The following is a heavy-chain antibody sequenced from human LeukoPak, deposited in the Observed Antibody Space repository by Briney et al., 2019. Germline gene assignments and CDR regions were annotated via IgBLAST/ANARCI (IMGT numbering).Heavy chain of an antibody. CDR2: ISGNGVTT. Sequence: GGSLRLSCAASGFIFSKCAMSWVRQVPGKGLEWVSAISGNGVTTYTPDSVKGRFSTSRDNSKNTLYLQMNSLRAEDTAVYYCAKDPYYYDSSGYYYLVDYWGQGTLVTVSS. J-gene: IGHJ4*02. CDR3: AKDPYYYDSSGYYYLVDY. CDR1: GFIFSKCA. V-gene: IGHV3-23*01. D-gene: IGHD3-22*01.